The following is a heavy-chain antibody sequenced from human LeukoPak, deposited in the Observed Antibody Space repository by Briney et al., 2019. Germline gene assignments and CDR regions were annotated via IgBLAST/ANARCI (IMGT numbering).Heavy chain of an antibody. V-gene: IGHV4-59*01. J-gene: IGHJ4*02. Sequence: PSETLSLTCTVSGGSISSYYWSWIRQPPGKGLEWIGYIYYSGSTNYNPSLKSRVTISVDTSKNQFSLKLSSVTAADTAVYYCARNNPYRGPFDYWGQGTLVTVSS. CDR1: GGSISSYY. CDR2: IYYSGST. D-gene: IGHD1-14*01. CDR3: ARNNPYRGPFDY.